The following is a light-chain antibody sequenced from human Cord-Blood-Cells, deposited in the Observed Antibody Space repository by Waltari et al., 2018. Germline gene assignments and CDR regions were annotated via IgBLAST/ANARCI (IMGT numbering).Light chain of an antibody. V-gene: IGKV1-27*01. CDR1: KGISNY. CDR3: QKYNSAPHT. J-gene: IGKJ2*01. CDR2: AAS. Sequence: DIQMTQSPSSLSSSVGDRVTITCRASKGISNYLAWYQQEPGKVPNVLIYAASTCQSGFPSRFSGSGSGTDFTLTISSLQTEDVATYYCQKYNSAPHTFGQGTKLEIK.